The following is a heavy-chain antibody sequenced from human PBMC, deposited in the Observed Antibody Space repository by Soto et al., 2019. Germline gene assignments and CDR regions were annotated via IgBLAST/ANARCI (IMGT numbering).Heavy chain of an antibody. V-gene: IGHV1-69*13. CDR2: IIPIFGTG. D-gene: IGHD3-3*01. J-gene: IGHJ5*02. CDR3: ARELNFWSGYYKVDP. Sequence: VKVSCKASGGTFSSYAISWVRQGPGQGLEWMGGIIPIFGTGNYAQKFQGRVTITADEAPSTAYLELSSLGSEDPAVYYCARELNFWSGYYKVDPWGQGTLVTVAS. CDR1: GGTFSSYA.